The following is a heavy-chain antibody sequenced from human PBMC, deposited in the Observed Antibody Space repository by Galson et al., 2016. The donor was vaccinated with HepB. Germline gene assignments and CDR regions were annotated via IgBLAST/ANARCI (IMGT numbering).Heavy chain of an antibody. CDR3: AKGYGFWTAFDY. CDR1: GFIFSSYS. D-gene: IGHD3-3*01. J-gene: IGHJ4*02. V-gene: IGHV3-73*01. CDR2: IRSKANSYAT. Sequence: SLRLSCAASGFIFSSYSMNWVRQTPGKGLEWVGRIRSKANSYATAYAASVKGRFTISRDNSKNTLYLQMNSLRAEDTAVYYCAKGYGFWTAFDYWGQGTLVTVSS.